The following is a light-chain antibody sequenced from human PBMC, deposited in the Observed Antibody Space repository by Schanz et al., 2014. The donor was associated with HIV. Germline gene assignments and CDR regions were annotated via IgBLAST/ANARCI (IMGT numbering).Light chain of an antibody. CDR2: GAS. CDR1: QSVGGSQ. Sequence: EIVLTQSPGSLSLSPGERATLSCRASQSVGGSQLAWYQQKPGQAPRLLIYGASTRATGIPDRFSGSGSGTDFTLTISRLAPEDFAVYYCQQYGSSPPRYTFGQGTKVEI. V-gene: IGKV3-20*01. J-gene: IGKJ2*01. CDR3: QQYGSSPPRYT.